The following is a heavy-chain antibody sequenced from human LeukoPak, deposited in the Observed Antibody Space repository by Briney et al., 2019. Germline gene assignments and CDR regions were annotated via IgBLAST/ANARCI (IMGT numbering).Heavy chain of an antibody. CDR1: GFTFSSYS. V-gene: IGHV3-21*01. CDR3: ARDLGDGYNPPDY. CDR2: ISSSSSYI. Sequence: GGSLRLSCAASGFTFSSYSMNWVRQAPGKGLEWVSSISSSSSYIYYADSVKGRFTISRDNAKNSLYLQMNSLRAEDTAVYYCARDLGDGYNPPDYWGQGTLVTVSS. D-gene: IGHD5-24*01. J-gene: IGHJ4*02.